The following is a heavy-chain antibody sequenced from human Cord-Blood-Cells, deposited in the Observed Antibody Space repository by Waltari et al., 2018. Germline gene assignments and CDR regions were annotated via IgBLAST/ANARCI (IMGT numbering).Heavy chain of an antibody. V-gene: IGHV1-3*01. CDR1: GYTFTSYA. Sequence: QVQLVQSGAEVKKPGASVKVSCKASGYTFTSYAMHWVRQAPGQRREWMGWVNAGNGNTKYSQKCQGRVTITRDTSASTAYMELSSLRSEDTAVYYCARVAKTGYSSDAFDIWGQGTMVTVSS. J-gene: IGHJ3*02. CDR2: VNAGNGNT. D-gene: IGHD3-9*01. CDR3: ARVAKTGYSSDAFDI.